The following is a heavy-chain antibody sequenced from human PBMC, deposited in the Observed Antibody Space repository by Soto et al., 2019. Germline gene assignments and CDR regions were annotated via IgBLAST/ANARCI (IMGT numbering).Heavy chain of an antibody. CDR1: GFTFSSYG. CDR3: AKGGYENDY. J-gene: IGHJ4*02. D-gene: IGHD6-13*01. Sequence: ESGGGVVQPGRSLRLSCAASGFTFSSYGMHWVRQAPGKGLEWVAVISYDGSNKYYADSVKGRFTISRDNSKNTLYLQMNSLRAEDTAVYYCAKGGYENDYWGQGTLVTVSS. CDR2: ISYDGSNK. V-gene: IGHV3-30*18.